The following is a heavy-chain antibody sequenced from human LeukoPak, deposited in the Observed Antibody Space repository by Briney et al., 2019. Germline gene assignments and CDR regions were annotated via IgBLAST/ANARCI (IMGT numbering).Heavy chain of an antibody. CDR2: INLSGGST. D-gene: IGHD1-26*01. CDR3: AREWVSGYYYGMDV. CDR1: GYTLTSYY. V-gene: IGHV1-46*01. Sequence: ASVKVSCKVSGYTLTSYYMHWVRQAPGQGLEWMGIINLSGGSTSSAQKFQGRVTMTRDTSTSTVYMELSSLRSEDTAVYYCAREWVSGYYYGMDVWGQGTTVTVSS. J-gene: IGHJ6*02.